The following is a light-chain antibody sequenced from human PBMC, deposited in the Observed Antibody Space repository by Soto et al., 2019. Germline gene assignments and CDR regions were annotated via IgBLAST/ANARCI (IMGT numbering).Light chain of an antibody. CDR2: AAS. CDR1: QSIGGF. Sequence: DIQMTQYTYSLSVSVGDRVTITCRASQSIGGFLNWYQQKLGKAPKLLIYAASSLQSGVPSRFSGSGSGTDFTLTISSLQPEDFATYYCQHSYSTPLTFGGGTKVDIK. CDR3: QHSYSTPLT. J-gene: IGKJ4*01. V-gene: IGKV1-39*01.